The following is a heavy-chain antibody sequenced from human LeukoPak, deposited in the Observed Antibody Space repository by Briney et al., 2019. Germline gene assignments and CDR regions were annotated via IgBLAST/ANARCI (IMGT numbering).Heavy chain of an antibody. J-gene: IGHJ5*02. CDR3: ARGGGHCSGGSCYPNWFDP. V-gene: IGHV4-39*07. CDR2: IYYSGST. D-gene: IGHD2-15*01. Sequence: PSETLSLTCTVSGGSISSSSYYWGWIRQPPGKGLEWIGSIYYSGSTYYNPSLKSRVTISVDTSKNQFSLKLSSVTAADTAVYYCARGGGHCSGGSCYPNWFDPWGQGTLVTVSS. CDR1: GGSISSSSYY.